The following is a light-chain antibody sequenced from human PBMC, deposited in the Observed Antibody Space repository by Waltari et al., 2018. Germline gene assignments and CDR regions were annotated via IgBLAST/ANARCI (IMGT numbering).Light chain of an antibody. Sequence: EVVLTQSPGTLSLSPGERATLSCRASQSVSRTLAWYQQKPGQAPRLLIYDASSRATGIPDRFCGGGSGTDFSLTISRLEPEDFAVYYCQKYGSLPATFGQGTKVEIK. J-gene: IGKJ1*01. CDR2: DAS. CDR1: QSVSRT. V-gene: IGKV3-20*01. CDR3: QKYGSLPAT.